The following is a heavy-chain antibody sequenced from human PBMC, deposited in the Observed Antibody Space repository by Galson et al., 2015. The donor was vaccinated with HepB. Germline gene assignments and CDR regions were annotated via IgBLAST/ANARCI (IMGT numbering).Heavy chain of an antibody. CDR2: VRPGDSDV. Sequence: QSGAEVKKPGESLKISCTASGYSFTRYWIGWVRQMPGKGLEWLGMVRPGDSDVRYSPSFQAQVTISADESISTAFLQWGSLKASDTAMYYCARHRMPRVATHYALDAWGQGTTVIVSS. CDR3: ARHRMPRVATHYALDA. J-gene: IGHJ6*02. V-gene: IGHV5-51*01. D-gene: IGHD3-16*01. CDR1: GYSFTRYW.